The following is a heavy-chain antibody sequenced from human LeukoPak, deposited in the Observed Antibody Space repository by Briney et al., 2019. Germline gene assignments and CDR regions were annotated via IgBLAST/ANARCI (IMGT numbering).Heavy chain of an antibody. D-gene: IGHD1-14*01. CDR2: INHSGST. CDR3: ARTDPTGWFDP. Sequence: SETLFLTCAVYGGSFSGYYWSWIRQPPGKGLEWIGEINHSGSTNYNPSLKSRVTISVDTSKNQFSLKLSSVTAADTAVYDCARTDPTGWFDPWGQGTLVTVSS. V-gene: IGHV4-34*01. CDR1: GGSFSGYY. J-gene: IGHJ5*02.